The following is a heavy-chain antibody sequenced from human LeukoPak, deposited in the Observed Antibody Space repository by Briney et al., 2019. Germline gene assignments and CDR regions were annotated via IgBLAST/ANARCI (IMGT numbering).Heavy chain of an antibody. CDR2: IYYSGST. D-gene: IGHD6-19*01. CDR1: SDSIYSSNYY. J-gene: IGHJ4*02. CDR3: ARHEEAVAGINPFDY. Sequence: SETLSLTCTVSSDSIYSSNYYWGWIRQPPGKGLEWIGSIYYSGSTYYNPSLKSRVTISVDTSKNQFSLKLSSVTAADTAVYYCARHEEAVAGINPFDYWGQGTLVTVSS. V-gene: IGHV4-39*01.